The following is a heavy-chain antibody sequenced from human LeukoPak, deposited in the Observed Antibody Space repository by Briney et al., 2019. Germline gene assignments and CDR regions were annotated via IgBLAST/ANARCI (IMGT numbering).Heavy chain of an antibody. V-gene: IGHV3-48*03. CDR3: ARGLRVVVPAAKRGSWFDP. CDR2: ISSSGSTI. CDR1: GFTFSSYE. J-gene: IGHJ5*02. Sequence: GGSLRLSCAASGFTFSSYEMNWVRQAPGKGLEWVSYISSSGSTIYYADSVKGRFTISRDNAKNSLYLQMNSLRAEDTAVYYCARGLRVVVPAAKRGSWFDPWGQGTLVTVSS. D-gene: IGHD2-2*01.